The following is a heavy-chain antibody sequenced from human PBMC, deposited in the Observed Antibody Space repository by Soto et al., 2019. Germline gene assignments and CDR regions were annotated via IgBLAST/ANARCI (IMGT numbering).Heavy chain of an antibody. CDR1: GFTFSSYG. Sequence: PGGSLRLSCAASGFTFSSYGMHWVRQAPGKGLEWVAVIWYDGSNKYYADSVKGRFTISRDNSKNTLYLQVNSLRAEDTAVYYCARDPVSIFGVVTTYYFDYWGQGTLVTVSS. J-gene: IGHJ4*02. V-gene: IGHV3-33*01. D-gene: IGHD3-3*01. CDR2: IWYDGSNK. CDR3: ARDPVSIFGVVTTYYFDY.